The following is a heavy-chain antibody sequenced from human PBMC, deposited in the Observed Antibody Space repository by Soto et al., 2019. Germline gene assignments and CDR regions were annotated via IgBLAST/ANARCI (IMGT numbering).Heavy chain of an antibody. CDR3: ARDYGYNSHLYYGMDV. D-gene: IGHD5-12*01. Sequence: QVQLQESGPGLVKPSQTLFLTCTVSGGSISSGDYYWSWIRQPPGKGLEWIGYIYYSGSTYYNPSLKSRVTISVDTSKNQFSLKLSSVTAADTAVYYCARDYGYNSHLYYGMDVWGQGTTVTVSS. CDR2: IYYSGST. CDR1: GGSISSGDYY. V-gene: IGHV4-30-4*01. J-gene: IGHJ6*02.